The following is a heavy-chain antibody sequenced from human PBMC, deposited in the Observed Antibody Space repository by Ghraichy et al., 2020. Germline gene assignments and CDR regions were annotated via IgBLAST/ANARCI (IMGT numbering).Heavy chain of an antibody. CDR3: AGDKCSGVSCYYYYGMDV. D-gene: IGHD2-15*01. J-gene: IGHJ6*02. Sequence: GGPLRLSCAASGFTFSSYSMNWVRQAPGKGLEWVSYISSSSSTIYYADSVKGRFTISRDNAKNSLYLQMNSLRDEDTAVYYCAGDKCSGVSCYYYYGMDVWGQGTTVTVSS. V-gene: IGHV3-48*02. CDR1: GFTFSSYS. CDR2: ISSSSSTI.